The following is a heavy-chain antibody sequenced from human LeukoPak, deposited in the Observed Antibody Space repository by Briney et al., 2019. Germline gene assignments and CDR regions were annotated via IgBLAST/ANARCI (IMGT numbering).Heavy chain of an antibody. D-gene: IGHD6-13*01. CDR2: IYYSGST. CDR1: GGSISIYY. V-gene: IGHV4-39*06. CDR3: ARFLAAAGPTLYYYYYYMDV. J-gene: IGHJ6*03. Sequence: SETLSLTCTVSGGSISIYYWSWIRQPPGKGLEWIGSIYYSGSTYYNPSLKGRVTISVDTSKNQFPLKLSSVTAADTAVYYCARFLAAAGPTLYYYYYYMDVWGKGTTVTISS.